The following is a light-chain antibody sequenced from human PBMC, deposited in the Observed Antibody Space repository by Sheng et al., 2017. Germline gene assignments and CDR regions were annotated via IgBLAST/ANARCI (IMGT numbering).Light chain of an antibody. CDR2: TNS. CDR1: YSNMGIGYD. J-gene: IGLJ2*01. V-gene: IGLV1-40*01. CDR3: QSYDTSLRTV. Sequence: QSLLTQPPSVSGAPGQTITIPCTGTYSNMGIGYDVHWYQQLPGAAPKLLIYTNSQRASGVSDRFSASKSGTSAALAITGLQAEDEADYYCQSYDTSLRTVFGGGTKVT.